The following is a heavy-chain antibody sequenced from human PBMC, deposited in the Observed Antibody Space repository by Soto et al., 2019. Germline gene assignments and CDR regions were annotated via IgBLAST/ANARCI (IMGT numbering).Heavy chain of an antibody. D-gene: IGHD3-9*01. CDR1: GGSISSGDYY. CDR3: ARGPYYDILTGYYFLDP. V-gene: IGHV4-30-4*01. CDR2: IYYSGST. J-gene: IGHJ5*02. Sequence: QVQLQESGPGLVKPSQTLSLTCTVSGGSISSGDYYWSWIRQPPGKGLEWIGYIYYSGSTYYNPSLKSRVTISVDTSKNQFSLKLSSVTAADTAAYYCARGPYYDILTGYYFLDPWGQGTLVTVSS.